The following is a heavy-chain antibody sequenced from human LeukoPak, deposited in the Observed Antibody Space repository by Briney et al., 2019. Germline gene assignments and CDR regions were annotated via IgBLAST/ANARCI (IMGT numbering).Heavy chain of an antibody. Sequence: ASVKVSCKASGYTFTGYYRHWVRQAPGQRLEWMGWINYNSGGTSYAQKFQGRVTMTRDTSIRTAYMELSSLISNVTAVYYCARAVTTYYFDYWGEGGMVSVSS. D-gene: IGHD2/OR15-2a*01. J-gene: IGHJ4*02. CDR1: GYTFTGYY. CDR3: ARAVTTYYFDY. V-gene: IGHV1-2*02. CDR2: INYNSGGT.